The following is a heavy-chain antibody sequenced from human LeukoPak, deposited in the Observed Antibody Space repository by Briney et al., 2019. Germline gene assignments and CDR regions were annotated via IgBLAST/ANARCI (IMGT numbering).Heavy chain of an antibody. CDR1: GFTFSSYW. Sequence: PGGSLRLSCAASGFTFSSYWMSWVRQAPGKGLEWVANIKQDGSEKYYVDSVKGRFTISRDSAKNSLFLQMNSLRAEDTAVYYCARDFFYVWGSYDYRGFDYWGQGTLVTVSS. J-gene: IGHJ4*02. CDR3: ARDFFYVWGSYDYRGFDY. V-gene: IGHV3-7*01. CDR2: IKQDGSEK. D-gene: IGHD3-16*01.